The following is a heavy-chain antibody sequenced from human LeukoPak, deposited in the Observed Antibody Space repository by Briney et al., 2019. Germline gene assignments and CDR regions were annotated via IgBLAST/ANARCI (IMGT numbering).Heavy chain of an antibody. V-gene: IGHV3-23*01. CDR3: AKFDSSGYYGRLDY. CDR2: ISGSGGST. CDR1: GFTFDDYA. J-gene: IGHJ4*02. Sequence: GGSLRLSCAASGFTFDDYAMHWVRQAPGKGLEWVSAISGSGGSTYYADSVKGRFTISRDNSKNTLYLQMNSLRAEDTAVYYCAKFDSSGYYGRLDYWGQGTLVTVSS. D-gene: IGHD3-22*01.